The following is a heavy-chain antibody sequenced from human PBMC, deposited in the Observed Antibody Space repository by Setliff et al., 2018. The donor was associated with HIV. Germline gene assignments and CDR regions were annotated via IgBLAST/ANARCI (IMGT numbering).Heavy chain of an antibody. CDR3: ARGGGYDRSGYYPFDY. D-gene: IGHD3-22*01. V-gene: IGHV4-34*01. CDR1: GGSLSGYY. Sequence: PSETLSLTCAVYGGSLSGYYWSWIRQSPEKGLEWIGEINHSGSTNYNPSLKSRVTMSVDTSKNQFSLKLSSVTAADTAVYYCARGGGYDRSGYYPFDYWGQGTPVTVSS. J-gene: IGHJ4*02. CDR2: INHSGST.